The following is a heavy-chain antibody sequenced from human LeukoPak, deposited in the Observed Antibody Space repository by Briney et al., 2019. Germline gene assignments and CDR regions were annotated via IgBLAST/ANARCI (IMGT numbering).Heavy chain of an antibody. Sequence: SETLSLTCAVYGGSFSGYYWSWIRQPPGKGLEWSGEINHSGSTNYNTSTKSRVTISADTSKNQLSLKLSSVSAADTAVYYCARAWYYYDSSGYYHFDYWGQGTLVTVSS. CDR3: ARAWYYYDSSGYYHFDY. J-gene: IGHJ4*02. CDR2: INHSGST. CDR1: GGSFSGYY. V-gene: IGHV4-34*01. D-gene: IGHD3-22*01.